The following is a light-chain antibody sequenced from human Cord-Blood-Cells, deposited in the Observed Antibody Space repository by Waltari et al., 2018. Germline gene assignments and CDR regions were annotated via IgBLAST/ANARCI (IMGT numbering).Light chain of an antibody. J-gene: IGLJ3*02. CDR2: AVS. CDR1: SSDVGGYNY. Sequence: QSALTQHPSASGSPGQSVTISCTGTSSDVGGYNYFSWYQQHPVKAPKPMIYAVSKRPPGVPDRFSGYKSGNTASLTVAVLQAEDEADYYCSSYAGSNNWVFGGGTKLTVL. CDR3: SSYAGSNNWV. V-gene: IGLV2-8*01.